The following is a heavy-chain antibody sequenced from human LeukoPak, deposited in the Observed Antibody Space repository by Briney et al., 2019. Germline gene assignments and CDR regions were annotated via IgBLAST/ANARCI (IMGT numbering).Heavy chain of an antibody. CDR1: GYTFTGYY. J-gene: IGHJ6*02. CDR2: INPNSGGT. Sequence: ASVKVSSTASGYTFTGYYMHWVRQAPGQGLEWMGWINPNSGGTNYAQKFQGWVTMTRDTSISTAYMELSRLRSDDTAVYYCARGLGYCSSTSCYVYYYYGMDVWGQGTTVTVSS. CDR3: ARGLGYCSSTSCYVYYYYGMDV. D-gene: IGHD2-2*01. V-gene: IGHV1-2*04.